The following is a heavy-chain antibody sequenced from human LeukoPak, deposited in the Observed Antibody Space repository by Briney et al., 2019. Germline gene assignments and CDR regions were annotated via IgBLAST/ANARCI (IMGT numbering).Heavy chain of an antibody. CDR1: GYTFTSYG. J-gene: IGHJ5*02. D-gene: IGHD3-3*01. V-gene: IGHV1-18*04. Sequence: PGASVKVSCKASGYTFTSYGISWVRQAPGQGLEWMGWISAYNGNTNYAQKLQGRVTMTTDTSTSTAYMELRSLRSDDTAVYYCARVESQASYYDFWSGTKGGNWFDPWGQGTLVTVSS. CDR3: ARVESQASYYDFWSGTKGGNWFDP. CDR2: ISAYNGNT.